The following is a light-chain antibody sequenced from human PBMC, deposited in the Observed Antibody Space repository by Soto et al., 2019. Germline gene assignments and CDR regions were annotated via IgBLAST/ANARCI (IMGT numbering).Light chain of an antibody. CDR1: QTISSW. V-gene: IGKV1-5*03. CDR2: KAS. J-gene: IGKJ1*01. Sequence: IQMTQSPSTLSGSVGDRVTITCRASQTISSWLAWYQQKPGKAPKLLIYKASTLKSGVPSRFSGSGSGTEFTLTISSLQPDDVATYYCQHYNTFWTFGQGTKVDIK. CDR3: QHYNTFWT.